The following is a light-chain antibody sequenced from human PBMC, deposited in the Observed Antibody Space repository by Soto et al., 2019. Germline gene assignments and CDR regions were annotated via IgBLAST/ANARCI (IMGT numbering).Light chain of an antibody. CDR3: LQHNSYPWT. CDR2: DAS. Sequence: DIQMTQFPSTLSASVGDRVTITCRASQTTNTWLAWYQQKPGTAPKLLIYDASSLEGGVPSRFSASGSGTEFTLTISSLQPEDFTTFYCLQHNSYPWTFGQGTKVDIK. J-gene: IGKJ1*01. V-gene: IGKV1-5*01. CDR1: QTTNTW.